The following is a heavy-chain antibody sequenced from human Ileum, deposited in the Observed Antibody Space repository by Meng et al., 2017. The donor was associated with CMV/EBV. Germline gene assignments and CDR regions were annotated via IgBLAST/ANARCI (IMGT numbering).Heavy chain of an antibody. J-gene: IGHJ4*02. Sequence: SGYTFTSYSKHWVRQAPGQGLEWMGIINPSGGSTSYAQKFQGRVTMTRDTSTSTVYMELSSLRSEDTAVYYCARGVHGYSYGWPFDYRGQGTLVTVSS. CDR1: GYTFTSYS. V-gene: IGHV1-46*01. CDR2: INPSGGST. CDR3: ARGVHGYSYGWPFDY. D-gene: IGHD5-18*01.